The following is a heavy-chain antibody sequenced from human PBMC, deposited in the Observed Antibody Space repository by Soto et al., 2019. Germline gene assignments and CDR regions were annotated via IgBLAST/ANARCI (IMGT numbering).Heavy chain of an antibody. J-gene: IGHJ6*02. D-gene: IGHD1-7*01. CDR1: GYPFTGYY. CDR3: AILELRNTYYGMDV. CDR2: INPNGGGT. V-gene: IGHV1-2*02. Sequence: ASVKVSCKPSGYPFTGYYIHWVGQAPVQGLQWMGWINPNGGGTNYAQKFQGRVTMTRDTSISTAYMELSRLRSDDTAVYYCAILELRNTYYGMDVWGQGNTVTVS.